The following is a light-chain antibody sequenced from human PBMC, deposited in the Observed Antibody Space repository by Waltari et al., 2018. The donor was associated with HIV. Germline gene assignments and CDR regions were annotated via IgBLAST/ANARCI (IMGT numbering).Light chain of an antibody. CDR1: QSVSNN. V-gene: IGKV3-15*01. CDR3: QQYNNWPYT. CDR2: GSS. J-gene: IGKJ2*01. Sequence: EIVMTQSPATLSVSPGERATLSCGASQSVSNNLAWYQQKPGQAPRLLIYGSSTRATRIPARFSGSGSGTEFTLTISSLQSEDFTVYYCQQYNNWPYTFGQGTRLEIK.